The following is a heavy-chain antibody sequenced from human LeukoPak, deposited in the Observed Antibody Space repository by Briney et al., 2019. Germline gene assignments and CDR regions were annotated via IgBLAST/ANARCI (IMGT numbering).Heavy chain of an antibody. CDR2: IVVGSGNT. CDR3: AADLYYDSSGYYWGPPFDP. V-gene: IGHV1-58*02. J-gene: IGHJ5*02. D-gene: IGHD3-22*01. CDR1: GFAFSNSA. Sequence: SVRVSCNASGFAFSNSAMQWVRQARGQRLEWIGGIVVGSGNTNYAQKFQERVTITRDMSTSTAYMELSSLRSEDTAVYYCAADLYYDSSGYYWGPPFDPWGQGTLVTVSS.